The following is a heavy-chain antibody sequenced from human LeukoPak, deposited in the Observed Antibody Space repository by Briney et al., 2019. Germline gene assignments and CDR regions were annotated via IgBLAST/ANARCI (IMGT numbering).Heavy chain of an antibody. CDR2: INQSGNS. D-gene: IGHD4-11*01. CDR3: ARQKPSTFLQYGRGRPLDS. CDR1: GGSLSGSY. J-gene: IGHJ4*02. V-gene: IGHV4-34*01. Sequence: SETLSLTCDVNGGSLSGSYWSWIRQSPEKGLEWIGEINQSGNSNYNPSLKSRVTILVDTSKNQFSLKLSSVTAADTAVYYCARQKPSTFLQYGRGRPLDSWGQGTLVTVSS.